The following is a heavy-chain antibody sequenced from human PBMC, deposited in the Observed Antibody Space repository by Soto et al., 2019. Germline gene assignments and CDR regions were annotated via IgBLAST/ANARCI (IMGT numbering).Heavy chain of an antibody. V-gene: IGHV4-30-2*01. CDR2: IYHSGST. J-gene: IGHJ6*02. D-gene: IGHD1-1*01. CDR1: GGSISSGGYS. CDR3: ARDRLERRELYYYGMDV. Sequence: PSETLSLTCAVSGGSISSGGYSWSWIRQPPGKGLEWIGYIYHSGSTYYNPSLKSRVTISVDRSKNQFSLKLSSVTAADTAVYYCARDRLERRELYYYGMDVWGQGTTVTSP.